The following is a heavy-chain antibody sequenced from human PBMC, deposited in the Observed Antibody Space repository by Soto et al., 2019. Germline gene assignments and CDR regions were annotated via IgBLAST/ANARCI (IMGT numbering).Heavy chain of an antibody. CDR3: ARLFDYYYDSSGYYYTFDY. V-gene: IGHV1-69*13. CDR1: GGTFSSYA. CDR2: IIPIFGTA. Sequence: SVKVSCKASGGTFSSYAISWVRQAPGQGLEWMGGIIPIFGTANYAQKFQGRVTITADESTSTAYMELSSLRSEDTAVYYCARLFDYYYDSSGYYYTFDYWGQGTLAPVYS. J-gene: IGHJ4*02. D-gene: IGHD3-22*01.